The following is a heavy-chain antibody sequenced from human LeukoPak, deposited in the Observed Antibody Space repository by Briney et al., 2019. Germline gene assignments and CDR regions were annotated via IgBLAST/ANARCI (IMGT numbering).Heavy chain of an antibody. D-gene: IGHD3-10*01. Sequence: ASVKVSCKASGHTFTNYGITWVRQAPGQGLEGMGWISAYNGNTNYAQKFQGRVTMTTDTSTNTVYMELRSLRSDDTAVYYCARGGGGEFLPYWGQGTLVTVSS. CDR1: GHTFTNYG. V-gene: IGHV1-18*01. CDR3: ARGGGGEFLPY. J-gene: IGHJ4*02. CDR2: ISAYNGNT.